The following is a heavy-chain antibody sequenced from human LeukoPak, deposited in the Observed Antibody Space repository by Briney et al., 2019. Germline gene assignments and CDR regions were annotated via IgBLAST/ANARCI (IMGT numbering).Heavy chain of an antibody. CDR3: ARDHGDYGDYGNYDY. D-gene: IGHD4-17*01. Sequence: SETLSLTCTVSGGPVDSGYSFWSWIRQPPGKGLEWIGYIHHSGSSNYSPSLKCRVAISLDTSQNQFSLKVNSMTAADTAVYYCARDHGDYGDYGNYDYWGQGILVTVSS. V-gene: IGHV4-61*01. J-gene: IGHJ4*02. CDR1: GGPVDSGYSF. CDR2: IHHSGSS.